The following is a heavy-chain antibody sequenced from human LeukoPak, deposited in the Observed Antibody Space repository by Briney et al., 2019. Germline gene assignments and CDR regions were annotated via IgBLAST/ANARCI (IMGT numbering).Heavy chain of an antibody. CDR3: ARVRGYCSSGSCGMDV. D-gene: IGHD2-15*01. J-gene: IGHJ6*02. CDR1: GGSINNYY. CDR2: IYHSGST. Sequence: SETLSLTCTVSGGSINNYYWTWIRQPPGKGLEWIGSIYHSGSTYYNPSLKSRVTISVDTSKNQFSLKLSSVTAADTAVYYCARVRGYCSSGSCGMDVWGQGTTVTVSS. V-gene: IGHV4-38-2*02.